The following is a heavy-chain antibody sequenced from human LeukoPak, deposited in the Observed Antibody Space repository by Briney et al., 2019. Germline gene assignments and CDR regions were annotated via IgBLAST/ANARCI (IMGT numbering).Heavy chain of an antibody. J-gene: IGHJ4*02. V-gene: IGHV3-30-3*01. CDR2: ISYDGSNK. D-gene: IGHD3-22*01. CDR3: ARESYYYDSSGTVDY. Sequence: PGGSLRLSCAASGFAFSSYAMHWVRQAPGKGLEWVAVISYDGSNKYYADSVKGRFTISRDNSKNTLYLQMNSLRAEDTAVYYCARESYYYDSSGTVDYWGQGTLVTVSS. CDR1: GFAFSSYA.